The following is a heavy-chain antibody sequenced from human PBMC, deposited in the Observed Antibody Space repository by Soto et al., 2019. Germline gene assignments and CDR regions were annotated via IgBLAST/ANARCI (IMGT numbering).Heavy chain of an antibody. CDR1: GGSISSYY. V-gene: IGHV4-59*01. D-gene: IGHD2-2*01. CDR2: IYYSGST. J-gene: IGHJ3*02. CDR3: ARGRGGWFINQLLNAFDI. Sequence: QVQLQESGPGLVKPSETLSLTCTVSGGSISSYYWSWIRQPPGKGLEWIGYIYYSGSTNYNPSLKSRVTISVEKSKNPCSLKLSSGTAADTAVYYCARGRGGWFINQLLNAFDIWGQGTMVTVSS.